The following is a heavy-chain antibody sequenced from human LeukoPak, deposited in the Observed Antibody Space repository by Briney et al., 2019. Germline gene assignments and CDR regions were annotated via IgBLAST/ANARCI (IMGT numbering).Heavy chain of an antibody. CDR3: ATDLDGSGSYYY. V-gene: IGHV1-18*01. Sequence: GASVKASCKASGYTFTNYGVSWVRQAPGQGLEWMGWISGYNGNTNYAQKLQGRLTMTTDTSTSTAYMELRSLRSDDTAVYYCATDLDGSGSYYYWGQGTLVTVSS. CDR2: ISGYNGNT. J-gene: IGHJ4*02. D-gene: IGHD3-10*01. CDR1: GYTFTNYG.